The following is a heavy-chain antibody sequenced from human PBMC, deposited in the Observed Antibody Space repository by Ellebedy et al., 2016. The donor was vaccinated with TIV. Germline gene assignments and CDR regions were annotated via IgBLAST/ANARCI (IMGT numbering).Heavy chain of an antibody. CDR1: GYTFSTYA. V-gene: IGHV1-3*01. J-gene: IGHJ4*02. Sequence: AASVKVSCKASGYTFSTYAMHWVRHAPGHRLEWMGLLNAGTANTKYSQKFQGRVTITRDTSASTAYMELSSLRSEDTAVYYCAREVIGVDGIQPNYDSWGQGSLVTVSS. D-gene: IGHD6-13*01. CDR3: AREVIGVDGIQPNYDS. CDR2: LNAGTANT.